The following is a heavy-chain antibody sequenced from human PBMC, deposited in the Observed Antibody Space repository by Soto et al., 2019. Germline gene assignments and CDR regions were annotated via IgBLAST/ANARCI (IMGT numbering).Heavy chain of an antibody. CDR2: ISWNSGSI. D-gene: IGHD3-22*01. CDR1: GFTFDDYA. CDR3: AKVAEARYYYDSSGLDAIDAFDI. J-gene: IGHJ3*02. V-gene: IGHV3-9*01. Sequence: PGGSLRLSCAASGFTFDDYAMHWVRQAPGKGLEWVSGISWNSGSIGYADSVKGRFTISRDNAKNSLYLQMNSLRAEDTALYYCAKVAEARYYYDSSGLDAIDAFDIWGQGTMVTVPS.